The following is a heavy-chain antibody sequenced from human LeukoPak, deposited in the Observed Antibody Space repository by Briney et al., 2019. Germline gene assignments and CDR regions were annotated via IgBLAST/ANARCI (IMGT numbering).Heavy chain of an antibody. CDR1: GFTFSSYS. J-gene: IGHJ4*02. Sequence: GGSLRLSCAASGFTFSSYSMNWVRQAPGKGLEWVSSISSSSSYIYYADSVKGRFTISRDNAKNSLYLQMNSLRAEDTAVYYCARLDSSGYYDFDYWGQGTLVTVSS. CDR3: ARLDSSGYYDFDY. V-gene: IGHV3-21*01. D-gene: IGHD3-22*01. CDR2: ISSSSSYI.